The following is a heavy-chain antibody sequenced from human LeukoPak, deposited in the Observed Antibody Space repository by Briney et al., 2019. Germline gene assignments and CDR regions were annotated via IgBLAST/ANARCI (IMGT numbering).Heavy chain of an antibody. J-gene: IGHJ4*02. Sequence: GGSLRLSCAASGFTFSSYAMSWVRHAPGKGLERVSTISGSGGSTDYAESVKGRFTISRDNSKNTLYLQMNSLRAEDTAVYYCAKEQQLWLLGYFDYWGQGALVTVSS. D-gene: IGHD5-18*01. CDR2: ISGSGGST. CDR1: GFTFSSYA. CDR3: AKEQQLWLLGYFDY. V-gene: IGHV3-23*01.